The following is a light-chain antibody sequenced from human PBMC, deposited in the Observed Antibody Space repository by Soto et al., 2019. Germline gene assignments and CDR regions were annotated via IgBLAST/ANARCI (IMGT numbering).Light chain of an antibody. CDR3: QQYNSLRT. CDR2: KAS. CDR1: QSISSW. J-gene: IGKJ1*01. Sequence: DIQMTQSPSTLSASVGDRVTITCRASQSISSWLAWYQQKPGKAPKLLIYKASSSESGVTSRFSGSGSGTEIPLIISMQQPDDFANYYCQQYNSLRTFGQGTKVEIK. V-gene: IGKV1-5*03.